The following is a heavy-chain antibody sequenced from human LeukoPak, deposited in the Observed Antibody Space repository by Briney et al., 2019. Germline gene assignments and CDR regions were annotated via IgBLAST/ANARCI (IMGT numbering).Heavy chain of an antibody. CDR3: ARSWVSGYGTVLDY. CDR1: GYRFTNYW. CDR2: IYPGDSDT. J-gene: IGHJ4*02. D-gene: IGHD5-18*01. Sequence: GESLKISCKGSGYRFTNYWIGWVRPMPGKGLGWMGIIYPGDSDTRYSPSFQGQVTISADKSISTAYLQWSSLRASDTAIYYCARSWVSGYGTVLDYWGQGTLVTVSS. V-gene: IGHV5-51*01.